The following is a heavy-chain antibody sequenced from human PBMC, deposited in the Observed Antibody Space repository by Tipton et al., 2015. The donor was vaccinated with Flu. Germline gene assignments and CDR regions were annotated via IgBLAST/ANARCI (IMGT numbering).Heavy chain of an antibody. CDR3: ARVHKESGRITLIRGVRAYGPPNWFDP. CDR2: MNPNSGNT. CDR1: GYTFTSYD. D-gene: IGHD3-10*01. Sequence: QGQLVQSGSEVKKPGASVKVSCKTSGYTFTSYDINWVRQATGQGLEWMGWMNPNSGNTGCAPKFQGRITMTRNTSISTAYMELTSLRSEDTAVYYCARVHKESGRITLIRGVRAYGPPNWFDPWGQGPLVTVSS. J-gene: IGHJ5*02. V-gene: IGHV1-8*01.